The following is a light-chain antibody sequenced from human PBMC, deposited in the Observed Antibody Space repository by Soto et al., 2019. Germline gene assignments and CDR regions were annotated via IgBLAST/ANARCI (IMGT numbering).Light chain of an antibody. CDR3: QQGYITPYT. J-gene: IGKJ2*01. V-gene: IGKV1-39*01. CDR1: QSISVH. Sequence: DIQMTQSPSSLSASVRDTVTITCRASQSISVHLNWYQQKGGKVPKLLIYAASNLYSGVPSRFSGSGSETDFALAISSLQPEDFATYYCQQGYITPYTFGEGTRLEIK. CDR2: AAS.